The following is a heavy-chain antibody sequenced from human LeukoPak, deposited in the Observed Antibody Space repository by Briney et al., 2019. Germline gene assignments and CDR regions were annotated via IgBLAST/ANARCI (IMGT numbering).Heavy chain of an antibody. V-gene: IGHV1-18*01. CDR3: ARPHLGYCSGGSCYGAWFDP. D-gene: IGHD2-15*01. CDR1: GYTFTSYG. CDR2: ISAYNGNT. Sequence: ASVKVSCKASGYTFTSYGISWVRQAPGQGLEWMGWISAYNGNTNYAQKLQGGVTMTTDTSTSTAYMELRSLRSDDTAVYYCARPHLGYCSGGSCYGAWFDPWGQGTLVTVSS. J-gene: IGHJ5*02.